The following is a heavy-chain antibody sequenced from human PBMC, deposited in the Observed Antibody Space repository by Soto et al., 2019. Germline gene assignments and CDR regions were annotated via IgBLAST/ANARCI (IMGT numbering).Heavy chain of an antibody. V-gene: IGHV1-69*06. CDR2: SVPMYDAM. Sequence: ASSVKGSWKGAGGTPHTYTINWVRQAPGRRLEWARQSVPMYDAMNYAENFQGRVTITADKSMKTSFKELTSLNSDNTALYFWATWGHYTGSYCFDYWGQGTLVTVSS. CDR3: ATWGHYTGSYCFDY. D-gene: IGHD3-10*01. CDR1: GGTPHTYT. J-gene: IGHJ4*02.